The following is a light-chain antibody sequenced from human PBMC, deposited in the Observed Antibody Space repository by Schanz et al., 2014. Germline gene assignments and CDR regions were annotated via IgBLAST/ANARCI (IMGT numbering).Light chain of an antibody. V-gene: IGKV3-20*01. CDR2: GPS. Sequence: EIVLTQSPGTLSLSPGERATLSCRASQSVSSNLAWYQQKPGQAPRLLVYGPSTRATGVPARFSGSGSGTDFTLTISRLEPEDFAVYYCQHYSLSPLFGQGTKVDI. CDR3: QHYSLSPL. J-gene: IGKJ1*01. CDR1: QSVSSN.